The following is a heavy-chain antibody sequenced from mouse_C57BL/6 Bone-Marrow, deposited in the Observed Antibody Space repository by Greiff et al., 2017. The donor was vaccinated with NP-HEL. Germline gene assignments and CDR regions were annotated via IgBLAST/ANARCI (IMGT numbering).Heavy chain of an antibody. CDR1: GFTFSDYY. V-gene: IGHV5-16*01. J-gene: IGHJ4*01. CDR2: INYDGSST. D-gene: IGHD2-4*01. CDR3: ARERGLRRRTYAMDY. Sequence: EVQLVESEGGLVQPGSSMKLSCTASGFTFSDYYMAWVRQVPEKGLEWVANINYDGSSTYYLDSLKSRFIISRDNAKNILYLQMSSLKSEDTATYYCARERGLRRRTYAMDYWGRGNSVTVSA.